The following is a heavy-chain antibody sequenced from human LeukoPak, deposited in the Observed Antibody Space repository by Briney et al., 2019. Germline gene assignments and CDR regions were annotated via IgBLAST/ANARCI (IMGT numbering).Heavy chain of an antibody. J-gene: IGHJ4*02. CDR3: ARGTAWRPLDFDH. CDR2: ISYDDSFK. CDR1: GFIFSGHH. Sequence: GGTPRLSCAASGFIFSGHHWHWVRQPPGKGLEWVSAISYDDSFKYNGYSMKGRFTISRDNANNFLYLQMSSLRAEDTAYYYCARGTAWRPLDFDHWGQEIAVSVSS. V-gene: IGHV3-21*01. D-gene: IGHD2-21*02.